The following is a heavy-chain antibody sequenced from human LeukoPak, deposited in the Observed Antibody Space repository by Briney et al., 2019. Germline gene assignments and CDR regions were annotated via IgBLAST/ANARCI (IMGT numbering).Heavy chain of an antibody. V-gene: IGHV4-4*02. Sequence: SETLSLTCAVSGGSISSSNWWSRVRPPPGEGLEWIGEIYHSGSTNYNPSLKSRVTISVDKSKNQFSLKLSSVTAADTAVYYCARDSSSSSWYDGMDVWGQGTTVTVSS. CDR2: IYHSGST. D-gene: IGHD6-13*01. CDR1: GGSISSSNW. J-gene: IGHJ6*02. CDR3: ARDSSSSSWYDGMDV.